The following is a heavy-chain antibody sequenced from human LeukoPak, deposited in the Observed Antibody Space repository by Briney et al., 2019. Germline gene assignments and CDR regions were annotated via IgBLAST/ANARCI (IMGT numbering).Heavy chain of an antibody. CDR1: GGSISSGGYS. CDR2: IYHSGST. V-gene: IGHV4-30-2*01. Sequence: SQTLSLTCAVSGGSISSGGYSWSWIRQPPGKGLEWIGYIYHSGSTYYNPSLKSRVTISVDRSKNQFSLKLSSVTAADTAVYYCARDITMVRGVIPNWFDPWGQGTLVTVSS. CDR3: ARDITMVRGVIPNWFDP. J-gene: IGHJ5*02. D-gene: IGHD3-10*01.